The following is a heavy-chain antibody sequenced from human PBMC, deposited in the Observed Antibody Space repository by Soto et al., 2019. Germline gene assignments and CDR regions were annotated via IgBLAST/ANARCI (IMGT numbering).Heavy chain of an antibody. Sequence: SETLSLTCTVSGGSLRNFFWSWIRQPPGKGLEWIGHIYSSGKTDYNPSLKSRVTISIDTSKNQISLKLNSVTAADTAVYYCARHCPDVVAAITWGYYFDYWGQGTLVTVSS. CDR1: GGSLRNFF. J-gene: IGHJ4*02. V-gene: IGHV4-59*08. D-gene: IGHD5-12*01. CDR3: ARHCPDVVAAITWGYYFDY. CDR2: IYSSGKT.